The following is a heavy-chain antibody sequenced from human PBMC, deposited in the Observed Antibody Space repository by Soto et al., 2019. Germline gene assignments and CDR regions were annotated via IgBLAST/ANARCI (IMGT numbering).Heavy chain of an antibody. J-gene: IGHJ4*02. CDR1: GVSISVYS. CDR2: IYYSGST. CDR3: ARSTDSSGWRFDY. V-gene: IGHV4-59*01. D-gene: IGHD6-19*01. Sequence: PSETLSLTCTVSGVSISVYSWSWIRQPPGKGLEWIGYIYYSGSTNYNPSLKSRVAISVDTSKNQFSLKLSSVTAADTAVYYCARSTDSSGWRFDYWGQETQVTVSS.